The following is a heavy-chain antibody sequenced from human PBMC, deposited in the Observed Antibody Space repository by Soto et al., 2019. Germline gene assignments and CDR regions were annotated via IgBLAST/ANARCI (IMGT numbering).Heavy chain of an antibody. CDR1: GASISSNY. J-gene: IGHJ4*02. Sequence: QVQLQESGPGLVKSSETLSLTCTVSGASISSNYWTWIRQPPGKGLEWIGYLYPSGGTNYNPSLKSRVSISVDTSKNQLSLKLTSVTASDTAVYYCAHSRNTPGVAGLDYWGQGTLVTVSS. D-gene: IGHD6-19*01. CDR2: LYPSGGT. V-gene: IGHV4-59*01. CDR3: AHSRNTPGVAGLDY.